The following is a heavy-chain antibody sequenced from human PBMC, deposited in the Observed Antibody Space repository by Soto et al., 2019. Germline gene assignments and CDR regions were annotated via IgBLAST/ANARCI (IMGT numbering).Heavy chain of an antibody. CDR1: GYSFSNYW. D-gene: IGHD5-18*01. Sequence: GESLKISCKGSGYSFSNYWIGWVRQMPGKGLEWMGIIYPGDSDTRYSPSFQGQVTISADKSISTAHLQWSSLKASDTALYYCARQNSYGYYYYGLDVWGQRTTVTVSS. J-gene: IGHJ6*02. CDR2: IYPGDSDT. V-gene: IGHV5-51*01. CDR3: ARQNSYGYYYYGLDV.